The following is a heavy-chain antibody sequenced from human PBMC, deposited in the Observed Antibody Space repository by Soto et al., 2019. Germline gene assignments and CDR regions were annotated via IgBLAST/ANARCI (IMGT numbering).Heavy chain of an antibody. V-gene: IGHV3-48*02. Sequence: GGSLRLSCAASGFTFSSYSMNWVRQAPGKGLEWVSYISSSSSTIYYADSVKGRFTISRDNAKNSLYLQMNSLRDEDTAVYYCARDLDSSGWYPTFDYWGQGTLVTV. J-gene: IGHJ4*02. D-gene: IGHD6-19*01. CDR3: ARDLDSSGWYPTFDY. CDR2: ISSSSSTI. CDR1: GFTFSSYS.